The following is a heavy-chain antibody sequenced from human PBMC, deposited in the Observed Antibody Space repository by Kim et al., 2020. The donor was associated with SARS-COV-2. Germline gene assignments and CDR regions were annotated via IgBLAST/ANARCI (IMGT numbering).Heavy chain of an antibody. J-gene: IGHJ4*02. D-gene: IGHD3-10*01. Sequence: GSTNYNPSLKSRVTISVDTSKNQFSLKLSSVTAADTAVYYCARTAGFFDYWGQGTLVTVSS. CDR3: ARTAGFFDY. V-gene: IGHV4-34*01. CDR2: GST.